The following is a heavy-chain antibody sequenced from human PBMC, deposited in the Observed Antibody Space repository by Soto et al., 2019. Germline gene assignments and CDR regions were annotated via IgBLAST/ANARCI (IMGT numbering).Heavy chain of an antibody. CDR1: GFTFSDYY. V-gene: IGHV3-11*01. Sequence: PGGSLSLSCAASGFTFSDYYMSWIRQAPGKGLEWVSYISSSGSSIYYADSVKGRFTISRDNAKNSLYLQMNSLRAEDTAVYYCARDSISSGWYQDAFDIWGQGTMVTVSS. CDR2: ISSSGSSI. CDR3: ARDSISSGWYQDAFDI. J-gene: IGHJ3*02. D-gene: IGHD6-19*01.